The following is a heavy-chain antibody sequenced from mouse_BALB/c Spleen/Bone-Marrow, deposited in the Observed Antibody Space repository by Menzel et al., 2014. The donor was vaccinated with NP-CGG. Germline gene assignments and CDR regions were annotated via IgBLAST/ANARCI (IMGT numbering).Heavy chain of an antibody. CDR3: ARSGGINFAMDF. J-gene: IGHJ4*01. V-gene: IGHV1S135*01. D-gene: IGHD1-1*02. Sequence: EVQLQQSGPELEKPGASVKISCKTSGYSFTGYNMNWVTQRNGKSLEWIGNINPYYGSTGYNQRFKGKATLTVDKSSSTAFMQLKGLTSEDSAVYYCARSGGINFAMDFWGQGTSVTVSS. CDR2: INPYYGST. CDR1: GYSFTGYN.